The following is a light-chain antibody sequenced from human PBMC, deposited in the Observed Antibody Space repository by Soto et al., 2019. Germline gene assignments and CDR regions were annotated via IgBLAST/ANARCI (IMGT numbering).Light chain of an antibody. CDR3: QQYHNWPPYT. CDR1: QSVSTN. V-gene: IGKV3-15*01. CDR2: GAS. Sequence: EIVMTQSPATLSVSPGERATLSCRASQSVSTNLAWYQQKPGQALGLLMYGASTRATGIPARFSGSGSGTEFTLTISSLQSEDFAVYYCQQYHNWPPYTFGQGPKLEIK. J-gene: IGKJ2*01.